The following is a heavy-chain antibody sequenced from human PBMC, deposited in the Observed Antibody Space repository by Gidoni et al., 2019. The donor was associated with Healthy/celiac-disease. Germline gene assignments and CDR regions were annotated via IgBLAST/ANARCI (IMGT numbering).Heavy chain of an antibody. V-gene: IGHV4-4*07. D-gene: IGHD3-22*01. J-gene: IGHJ4*02. CDR3: ARVEGPNYYDSSGYYAFYYFDY. Sequence: QVQLQESGPGLVKPSETLSLTCTVSGGSISSYYWSWIRQPAGKGLEWIGRIYTSGSTNYNPSLKSRVTMSVDTSKNQFSLKLSSVTAADTAVYYRARVEGPNYYDSSGYYAFYYFDYWGQGTLVTVSS. CDR1: GGSISSYY. CDR2: IYTSGST.